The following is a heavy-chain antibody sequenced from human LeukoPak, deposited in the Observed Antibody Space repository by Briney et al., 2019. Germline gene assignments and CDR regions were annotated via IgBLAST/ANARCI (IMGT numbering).Heavy chain of an antibody. J-gene: IGHJ4*02. Sequence: GGSLRLSCAASGFTFSNAWMSWVRQAPGKGLEWVSYISSSGSTIYYADSVKGRFTTSRDNAKNSLYLQMNSLRAEDTAVYYCARGVKDGYNYGYWGQGTLVTVSS. CDR3: ARGVKDGYNYGY. D-gene: IGHD5-24*01. CDR2: ISSSGSTI. V-gene: IGHV3-11*01. CDR1: GFTFSNAW.